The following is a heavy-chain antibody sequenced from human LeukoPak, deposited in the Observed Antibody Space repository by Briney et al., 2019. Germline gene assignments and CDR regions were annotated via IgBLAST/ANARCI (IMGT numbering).Heavy chain of an antibody. J-gene: IGHJ4*02. V-gene: IGHV3-23*01. CDR1: GFTFSRYA. CDR3: AKYSSWYPDYFDY. D-gene: IGHD6-13*01. Sequence: PGGSLSLSCAASGFTFSRYAMCWVRQARAKGLEWVSAISGSSGSTSYADTVKVRFTSSRANSKNTLYLKMNSLRAEDTAVYYCAKYSSWYPDYFDYWGQGTLVTVSA. CDR2: ISGSSGST.